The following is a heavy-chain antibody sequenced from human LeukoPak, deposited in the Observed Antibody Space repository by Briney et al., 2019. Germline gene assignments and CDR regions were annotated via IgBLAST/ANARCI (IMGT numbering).Heavy chain of an antibody. V-gene: IGHV3-33*01. D-gene: IGHD1-26*01. J-gene: IGHJ4*02. CDR1: GFTFSSYG. Sequence: GGSLRLSCAASGFTFSSYGFHWVRQAPGKGLEWVAVIWYDGGNKYYADSVKGRFTISRDNSKNTLYLQMNSLRAEDTAVYYCARSGGSYYDFDYWGQGTLVTVSS. CDR2: IWYDGGNK. CDR3: ARSGGSYYDFDY.